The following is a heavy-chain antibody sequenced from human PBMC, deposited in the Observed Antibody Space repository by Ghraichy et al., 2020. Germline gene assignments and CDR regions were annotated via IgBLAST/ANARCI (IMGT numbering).Heavy chain of an antibody. CDR3: ARDYVQWELVPPLSEYYFDY. D-gene: IGHD1-26*01. J-gene: IGHJ4*02. Sequence: SETLSLTCTVSGGSISSYYWSWIRQPAGKGLEWIGRIYTSGSTNYNPSLKSRVTMSVDTSKNQFSLKLSSVTAADTAVYYCARDYVQWELVPPLSEYYFDYWGQGTLVTVSS. CDR2: IYTSGST. CDR1: GGSISSYY. V-gene: IGHV4-4*07.